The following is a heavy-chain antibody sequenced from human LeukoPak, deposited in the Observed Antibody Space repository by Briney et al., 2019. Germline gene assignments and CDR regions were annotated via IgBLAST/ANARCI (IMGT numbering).Heavy chain of an antibody. Sequence: GGSLKLSCAASGFTFSSYWMHWVRQAPGKGLVWVSRINSDGSSTSYADSVKGRFTISRDNAKNTLYLQMNTLRVEDTAVYYCATGQGHGMDVWGQGTTVTVSS. CDR1: GFTFSSYW. D-gene: IGHD1-14*01. V-gene: IGHV3-74*01. CDR2: INSDGSST. CDR3: ATGQGHGMDV. J-gene: IGHJ6*02.